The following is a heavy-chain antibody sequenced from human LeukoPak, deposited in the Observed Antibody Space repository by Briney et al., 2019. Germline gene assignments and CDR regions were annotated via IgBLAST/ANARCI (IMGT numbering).Heavy chain of an antibody. D-gene: IGHD2-2*01. CDR1: GYTFTGYY. CDR3: ARYNCSSTSCYLLDYYYGMDV. V-gene: IGHV1-69*02. Sequence: ASVKVSCKASGYTFTGYYMHWVRQAPGQGLEWMGRIIPILGIANYAQKFQGRVTITADKSTSTAYMELSSLRSEDTAVYYCARYNCSSTSCYLLDYYYGMDVWGQGTTVTVSS. CDR2: IIPILGIA. J-gene: IGHJ6*02.